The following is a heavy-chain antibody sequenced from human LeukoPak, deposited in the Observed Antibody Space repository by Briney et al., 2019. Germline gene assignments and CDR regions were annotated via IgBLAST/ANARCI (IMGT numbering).Heavy chain of an antibody. CDR2: ISGSGGST. CDR3: AKENGYYYDSSVLLGY. CDR1: GFTFSGYA. D-gene: IGHD3-22*01. Sequence: PGGSLSLSCAASGFTFSGYAMSWVRQPPGKGLEWVSAISGSGGSTYYADSVKGRFTISRDNSKNTLYLQMNSLRAEDTAVYYCAKENGYYYDSSVLLGYWGQGTLVTVSS. V-gene: IGHV3-23*01. J-gene: IGHJ4*02.